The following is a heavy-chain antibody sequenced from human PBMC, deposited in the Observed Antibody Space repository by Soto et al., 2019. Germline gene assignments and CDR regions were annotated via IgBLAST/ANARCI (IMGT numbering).Heavy chain of an antibody. CDR2: VSHSGIS. CDR3: ARYGGTAIWYFDI. D-gene: IGHD2-15*01. CDR1: GASFSGYY. Sequence: QVHLQQWGAGLLKPSETLSLTCAVYGASFSGYYWTWLRQPPGKGLEWIGEVSHSGISKYNPSLKSRVPISLDTSKSQFSLELTSVTAADTAVYYCARYGGTAIWYFDIWGRGTLVRVSS. V-gene: IGHV4-34*01. J-gene: IGHJ2*01.